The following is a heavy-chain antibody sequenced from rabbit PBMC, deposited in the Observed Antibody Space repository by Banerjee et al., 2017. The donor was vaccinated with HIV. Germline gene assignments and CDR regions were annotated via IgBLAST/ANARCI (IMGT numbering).Heavy chain of an antibody. CDR2: IAVGISGST. CDR3: ARDYGNTYYYDL. J-gene: IGHJ4*01. Sequence: QSLEESGGDLVKPGASLTLTCTASGFSFSSSYWICWVRQAPGKGLEWIACIAVGISGSTYYASWAKGRFTISKTSSTTVTLQMTSLTAADTATYFCARDYGNTYYYDLWGPGTLVTVS. CDR1: GFSFSSSYW. V-gene: IGHV1S40*01. D-gene: IGHD6-1*01.